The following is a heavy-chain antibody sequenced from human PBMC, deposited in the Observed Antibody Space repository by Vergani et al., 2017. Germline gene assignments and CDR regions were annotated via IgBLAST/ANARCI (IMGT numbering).Heavy chain of an antibody. CDR3: AKEFCGTGSCYGWNHLEV. CDR2: IRYDGSNK. Sequence: QVQLVESGGGVVQPGGSLRLSCAASGFTFSSYGMHWVRQAPGKGLEWVAFIRYDGSNKYYADSVKGRFTISRDNGQSYLYLDMDNLRVEDTAVYFCAKEFCGTGSCYGWNHLEVWGEGTSVTVSS. D-gene: IGHD2-2*01. CDR1: GFTFSSYG. J-gene: IGHJ6*04. V-gene: IGHV3-30*02.